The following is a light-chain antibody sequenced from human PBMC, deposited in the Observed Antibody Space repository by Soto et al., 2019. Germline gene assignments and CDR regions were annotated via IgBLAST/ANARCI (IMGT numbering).Light chain of an antibody. CDR3: QQYGNSPPYT. J-gene: IGKJ2*01. CDR2: DTS. CDR1: QTTSDSY. V-gene: IGKV3-20*01. Sequence: EIVLTQSPGTLSLSPGERATLSCRASQTTSDSYLGWYQQKPGQAPRLLIYDTSNRATGIPDRFSGSGSGTHFPLTISRLEPEDFSVYYCQQYGNSPPYTFGQGTTLEI.